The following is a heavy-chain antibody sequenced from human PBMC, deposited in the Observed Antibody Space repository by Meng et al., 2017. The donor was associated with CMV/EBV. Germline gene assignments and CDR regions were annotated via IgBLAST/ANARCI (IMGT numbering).Heavy chain of an antibody. J-gene: IGHJ4*02. Sequence: GESLKISCAASGFTFSSYSMNWVRQAPGKGLEWVSSISNSSSYIYYADSVKGRFTISRDNAKNSLYLQMNSLRAEDTAVYYCARGRLGGSFDYWGQGTLVTVSS. V-gene: IGHV3-21*01. CDR2: ISNSSSYI. D-gene: IGHD1-26*01. CDR3: ARGRLGGSFDY. CDR1: GFTFSSYS.